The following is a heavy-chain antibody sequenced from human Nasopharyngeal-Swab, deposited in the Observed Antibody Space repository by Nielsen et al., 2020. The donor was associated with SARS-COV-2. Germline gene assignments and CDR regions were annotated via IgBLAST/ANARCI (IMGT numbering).Heavy chain of an antibody. D-gene: IGHD3-22*01. CDR1: GGSISSYY. CDR2: IYYGGST. Sequence: SETLSLTCTVSGGSISSYYWSWIRQPPGKGLEWIGYIYYGGSTNYNPSLKSRVTISVDTSKNQFSLKLSSVTAADTAVYYCARERDYYDSSGYFNGYYYYYMDVWGKGTTVTVSS. CDR3: ARERDYYDSSGYFNGYYYYYMDV. J-gene: IGHJ6*03. V-gene: IGHV4-59*01.